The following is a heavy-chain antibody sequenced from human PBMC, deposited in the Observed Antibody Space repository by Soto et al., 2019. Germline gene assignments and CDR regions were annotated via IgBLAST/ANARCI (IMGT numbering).Heavy chain of an antibody. J-gene: IGHJ4*02. CDR2: TIPILGIA. V-gene: IGHV1-69*02. CDR3: ARMGLRYFDS. CDR1: GCTFSSYT. D-gene: IGHD3-9*01. Sequence: GASVKVSCKASGCTFSSYTISWVRQAPGQGLEWMGRTIPILGIANYAQKFQGRVTITADKSTSTAYMELSSLRSEDTAVYYCARMGLRYFDSWGQGTLVTVSS.